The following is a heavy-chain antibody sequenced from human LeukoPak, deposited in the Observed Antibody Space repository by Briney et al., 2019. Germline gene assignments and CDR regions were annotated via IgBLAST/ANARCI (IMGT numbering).Heavy chain of an antibody. CDR2: INGAGSDT. D-gene: IGHD4-17*01. CDR1: GFTFSRFA. CDR3: ARDRYGDYSFDY. Sequence: PGGSLRLSCAASGFTFSRFAMSWVRRAPGKGLEWISTINGAGSDTYSADSVKGRFIVSRDNSKNTLYVQVNSPRAEDTALYYCARDRYGDYSFDYWGQGTLVTVSS. V-gene: IGHV3-23*01. J-gene: IGHJ4*02.